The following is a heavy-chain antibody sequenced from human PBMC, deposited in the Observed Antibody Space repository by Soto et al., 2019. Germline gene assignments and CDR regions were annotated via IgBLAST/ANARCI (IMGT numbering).Heavy chain of an antibody. CDR1: GYTFTSYA. D-gene: IGHD3-16*01. CDR3: ATRQHRFNSYAMDV. CDR2: INAGNGNT. J-gene: IGHJ6*02. V-gene: IGHV1-3*01. Sequence: GASVKVSCKASGYTFTSYAMHWVRQAPGQRLEWMGWINAGNGNTKYSQKFQGRVTITRDTSASTAYMELSSLRSEDTAVYYCATRQHRFNSYAMDVWGQGTTVTVSS.